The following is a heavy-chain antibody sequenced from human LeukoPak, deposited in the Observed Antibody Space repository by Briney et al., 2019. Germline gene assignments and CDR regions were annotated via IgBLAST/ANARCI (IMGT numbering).Heavy chain of an antibody. D-gene: IGHD3-10*01. CDR2: ISGSGGST. J-gene: IGHJ6*02. CDR1: GFTFSSYA. V-gene: IGHV3-23*01. Sequence: GGSLRPSCAASGFTFSSYAMSWVRQAPGKGLEWVSAISGSGGSTYYADSVKGRFTISRDNSKNTLYLQMNSLRAEDTAVYYCARGITYYYGSGSYQQPYYYYGMDVWGQGTTVTVSS. CDR3: ARGITYYYGSGSYQQPYYYYGMDV.